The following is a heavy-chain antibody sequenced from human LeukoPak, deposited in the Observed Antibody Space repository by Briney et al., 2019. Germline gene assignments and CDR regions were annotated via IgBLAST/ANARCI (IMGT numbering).Heavy chain of an antibody. Sequence: HPGRSLRLSCAASGFTFTNYAIHWVRQAPGKGLEWVAVISYDGSNKYYADSVKGRFTISRDNSKNTLYLQMNSLRAEDTAVYYCARDGAEVIYYWFDPWGQGTLVTVSS. V-gene: IGHV3-30*04. CDR3: ARDGAEVIYYWFDP. J-gene: IGHJ5*02. D-gene: IGHD1-26*01. CDR2: ISYDGSNK. CDR1: GFTFTNYA.